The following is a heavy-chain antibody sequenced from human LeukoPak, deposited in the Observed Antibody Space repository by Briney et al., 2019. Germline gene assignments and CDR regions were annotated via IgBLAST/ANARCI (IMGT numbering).Heavy chain of an antibody. J-gene: IGHJ5*02. D-gene: IGHD3-10*01. Sequence: PSETLSLTCTVSGGSISSYYWSWIRQPPGKGLEWIGYIYYSGSTNYNPSLKSRVTISVDTSKNQFSLKLSSVTAADTAVYYCARHYGSGSYYWAYNWFDPWGQGTLVTVSS. CDR1: GGSISSYY. V-gene: IGHV4-59*08. CDR2: IYYSGST. CDR3: ARHYGSGSYYWAYNWFDP.